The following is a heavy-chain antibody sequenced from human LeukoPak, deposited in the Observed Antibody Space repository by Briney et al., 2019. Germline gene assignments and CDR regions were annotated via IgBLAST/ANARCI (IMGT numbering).Heavy chain of an antibody. CDR3: GKDISAGGMDV. V-gene: IGHV3-9*01. CDR2: ISWNSGSR. D-gene: IGHD3-10*01. CDR1: GFTFDDYA. Sequence: GGSLRLSCAASGFTFDDYAMHWVRQAPGKGLEWVSGISWNSGSRGYADSVKGRFTISRDNAKNSLYLQMNSLRAEDTALYYCGKDISAGGMDVWGQGTTVTVSS. J-gene: IGHJ6*02.